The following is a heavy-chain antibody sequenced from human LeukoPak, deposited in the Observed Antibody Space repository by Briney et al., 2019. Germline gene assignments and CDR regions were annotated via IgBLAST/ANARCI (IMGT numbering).Heavy chain of an antibody. V-gene: IGHV3-23*01. CDR2: ISGSGGST. CDR1: GFTFSSYA. Sequence: GGSLRLSCAASGFTFSSYAMSWVRQAPGEGLEWVSAISGSGGSTYYADSVKGRFTISRDNSMNTLYLQMNSLRAEDTALYHCARDRQRYCSSTSCHDAFDIWGQGTMVTVSS. CDR3: ARDRQRYCSSTSCHDAFDI. J-gene: IGHJ3*02. D-gene: IGHD2-2*01.